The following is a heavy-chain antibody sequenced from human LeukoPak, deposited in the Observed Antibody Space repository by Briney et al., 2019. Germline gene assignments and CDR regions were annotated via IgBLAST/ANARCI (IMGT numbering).Heavy chain of an antibody. CDR1: GYTFTSYG. Sequence: ASVKVSCKASGYTFTSYGISWVRQAPGQGLEWMGWISAYNGNTNYAQKLQGRVTMTTDTSTSTAYMELRRLRSDDTAVYYCARERGGAGGEKDDYWGQGTLVTVSS. CDR3: ARERGGAGGEKDDY. J-gene: IGHJ4*02. V-gene: IGHV1-18*01. D-gene: IGHD3-10*01. CDR2: ISAYNGNT.